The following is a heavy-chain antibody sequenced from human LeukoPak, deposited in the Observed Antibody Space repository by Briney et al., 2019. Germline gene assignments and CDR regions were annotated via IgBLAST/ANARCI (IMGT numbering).Heavy chain of an antibody. CDR2: IKQDGSEK. V-gene: IGHV3-7*03. CDR1: GFTFSSYW. CDR3: AREGHYGGNSMDY. Sequence: GGSLRLSCAASGFTFSSYWMSWVRQAPGKGLEWVANIKQDGSEKYYVDSVKGRFTISRDNAKNSLYLQMNSLRSEDTAVYYCAREGHYGGNSMDYWGQGTLVTVSS. D-gene: IGHD4-23*01. J-gene: IGHJ4*02.